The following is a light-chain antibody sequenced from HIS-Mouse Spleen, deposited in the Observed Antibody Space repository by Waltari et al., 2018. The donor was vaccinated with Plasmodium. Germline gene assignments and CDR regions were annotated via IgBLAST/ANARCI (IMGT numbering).Light chain of an antibody. CDR3: YSTDSSGNHRV. V-gene: IGLV3-10*01. Sequence: SYELTQPPSVSVSPGQTARNTCCGDALPNKYTNWYQQKSGQATVLVIYEDSKRPSGIPERFSGSSSGTMATLTISGAQVEDEADYYCYSTDSSGNHRVFGGGTKLTVL. CDR1: ALPNKY. CDR2: EDS. J-gene: IGLJ3*02.